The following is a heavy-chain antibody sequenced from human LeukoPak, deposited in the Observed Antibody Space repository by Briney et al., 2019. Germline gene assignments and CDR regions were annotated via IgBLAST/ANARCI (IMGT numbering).Heavy chain of an antibody. D-gene: IGHD5-18*01. CDR2: IYHDGGI. J-gene: IGHJ4*02. Sequence: TSETLSLTCTVSGGSITSGGYYWTWIRQFPGKGLEWIGFIYHDGGIYYNPSLNSRVTISLDTSNIQFSLKLSSVTAADTAVYYCARERGDTAMFRFIDCWGQGTLVTVSS. V-gene: IGHV4-31*03. CDR3: ARERGDTAMFRFIDC. CDR1: GGSITSGGYY.